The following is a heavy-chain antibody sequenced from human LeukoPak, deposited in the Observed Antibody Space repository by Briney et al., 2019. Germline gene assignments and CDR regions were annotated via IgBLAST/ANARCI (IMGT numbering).Heavy chain of an antibody. V-gene: IGHV3-23*01. CDR1: GFTLSSYE. CDR3: ARGPSGYHNT. D-gene: IGHD5-12*01. CDR2: IDYSGGSS. Sequence: GGSLRLSCTVSGFTLSSYEMSWIRQAPGKGLEWVSSIDYSGGSSYYADSVKGRFTISRDDSKNTLYLQMNSLRAEDTAVYYCARGPSGYHNTGGQGTLVTVSS. J-gene: IGHJ4*02.